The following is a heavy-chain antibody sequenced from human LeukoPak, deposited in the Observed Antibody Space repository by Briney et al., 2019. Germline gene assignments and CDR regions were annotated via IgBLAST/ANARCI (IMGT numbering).Heavy chain of an antibody. CDR3: ARDRFYYEGSGYSLY. J-gene: IGHJ4*02. Sequence: ASVKVSCKASGGTFSSYAISWVRQAPGQGLEWMGGIIPIFGTANYAQKFQGRVTITADKSTSTPYMELSSLRSDDTAVYYCARDRFYYEGSGYSLYWGQGTLVTVSP. CDR1: GGTFSSYA. CDR2: IIPIFGTA. D-gene: IGHD3-22*01. V-gene: IGHV1-69*06.